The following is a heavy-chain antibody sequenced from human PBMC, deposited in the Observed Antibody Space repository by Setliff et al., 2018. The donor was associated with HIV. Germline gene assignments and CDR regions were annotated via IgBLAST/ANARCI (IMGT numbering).Heavy chain of an antibody. V-gene: IGHV4-4*07. J-gene: IGHJ5*02. D-gene: IGHD3-10*01. CDR2: IFRSGTT. CDR1: GGSFGDYH. CDR3: ARDRHYSGLGSYGP. Sequence: PSETLSLTCTISGGSFGDYHWSWIRQPARRGLEWIGRIFRSGTTDYKFSLKSRVTISIDTSRNQFSLRLTSVTAEDTAVYYCARDRHYSGLGSYGPWGPGTLVTVSS.